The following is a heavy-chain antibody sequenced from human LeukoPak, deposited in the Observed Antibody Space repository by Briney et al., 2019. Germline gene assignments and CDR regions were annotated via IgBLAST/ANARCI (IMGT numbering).Heavy chain of an antibody. Sequence: SETLSLTCTVSGGSISGYYWSWIRQPPGKGLEWIGYIYYSGSTNYNPSLKSRVTISVDTSKNQFSLKLSSVTAADTAVYYCAGGYCSSTSCYSYYYYMDVWGKGTTVTVSS. V-gene: IGHV4-59*08. CDR1: GGSISGYY. D-gene: IGHD2-2*02. J-gene: IGHJ6*03. CDR3: AGGYCSSTSCYSYYYYMDV. CDR2: IYYSGST.